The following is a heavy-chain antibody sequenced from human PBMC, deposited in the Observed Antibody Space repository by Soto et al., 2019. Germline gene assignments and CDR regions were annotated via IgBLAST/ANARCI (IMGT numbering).Heavy chain of an antibody. V-gene: IGHV3-11*06. CDR2: ISSSSSYT. CDR3: AAEASITICGVVRAQVMGAFDI. CDR1: GFTFSDYY. D-gene: IGHD3-3*01. Sequence: QVQLVESGGGLVKPGGSLRLSCAASGFTFSDYYMSWIRQAPGKGLEWVSYISSSSSYTNYADSVKGRFTISRDNAKNSLYLQMNSLRAEDTAVYYCAAEASITICGVVRAQVMGAFDIWGQGTMVTVSS. J-gene: IGHJ3*02.